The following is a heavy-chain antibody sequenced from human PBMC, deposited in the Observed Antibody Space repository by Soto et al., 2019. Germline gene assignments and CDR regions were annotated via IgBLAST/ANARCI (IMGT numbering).Heavy chain of an antibody. D-gene: IGHD3-22*01. Sequence: QVQLQESGPGLVKPSETLSLTCTVSGGSISSYYWSWIRQSPGKGLEWIGYVYYSGSTSYGPYLKSRVTISLDTPKNQCALKITSVTAADTAIYYCARNYYDSSGWDAPYFDLWGRGTLVTVSS. V-gene: IGHV4-59*01. CDR3: ARNYYDSSGWDAPYFDL. CDR1: GGSISSYY. CDR2: VYYSGST. J-gene: IGHJ2*01.